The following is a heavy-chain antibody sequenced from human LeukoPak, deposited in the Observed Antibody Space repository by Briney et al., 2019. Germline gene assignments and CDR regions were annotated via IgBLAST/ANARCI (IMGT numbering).Heavy chain of an antibody. CDR2: IYYSGST. D-gene: IGHD3-22*01. CDR3: ARGMEYYYDSSGYCPNDAFDI. CDR1: GGSISSYY. Sequence: SETLSLTCTVSGGSISSYYWSWIRQPPGKGLEWIGYIYYSGSTNYNPSLKSRVTISVDTSKNQFSLKLSSVTAADTAVYYCARGMEYYYDSSGYCPNDAFDIWGQGTMVTVSS. V-gene: IGHV4-59*01. J-gene: IGHJ3*02.